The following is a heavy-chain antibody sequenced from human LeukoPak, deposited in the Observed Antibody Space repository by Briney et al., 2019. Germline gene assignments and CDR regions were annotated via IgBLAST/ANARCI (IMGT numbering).Heavy chain of an antibody. CDR3: ATLPVRGVITGDY. J-gene: IGHJ4*02. CDR1: GYTFTSYY. CDR2: INPSGGST. V-gene: IGHV1-46*01. D-gene: IGHD3-10*01. Sequence: ASVKVSCKASGYTFTSYYMHWVRQAPGQGLEWMGIINPSGGSTSYAQKFQGRVTMTRDTSTSTVYMELSSLRSEDTAVYYCATLPVRGVITGDYWGQGTLVTVSP.